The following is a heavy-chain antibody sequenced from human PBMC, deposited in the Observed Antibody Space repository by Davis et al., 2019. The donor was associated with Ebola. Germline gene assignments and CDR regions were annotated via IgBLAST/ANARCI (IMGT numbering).Heavy chain of an antibody. CDR1: GYSFTSYW. Sequence: PGGSLRLSCKGSGYSFTSYWIGWVRQMPGKGLEWMGIIYPGDSDTRYSPSFQGQVTISADKSISTAYLQWSSLKASDTAMYYCARQEDLRYDYIWGSYNYFDYWGQGTLVTVSS. D-gene: IGHD3-16*01. V-gene: IGHV5-51*01. CDR3: ARQEDLRYDYIWGSYNYFDY. J-gene: IGHJ4*02. CDR2: IYPGDSDT.